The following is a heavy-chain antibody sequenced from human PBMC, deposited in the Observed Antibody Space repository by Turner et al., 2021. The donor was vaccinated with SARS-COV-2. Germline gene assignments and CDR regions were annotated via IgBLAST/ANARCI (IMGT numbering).Heavy chain of an antibody. CDR3: ARDLGSIAVAN. CDR2: ISSSRSTI. CDR1: GFTFSSYS. Sequence: EVQLVESGGGLVQPGGSLRLSCAASGFTFSSYSMNWVRQAPGKVLEWVSYISSSRSTIYYADSVKGRFTISRDNAKNSLYLQMNSLRAEDTAVYYCARDLGSIAVANWGQGTLVTVSS. J-gene: IGHJ4*02. D-gene: IGHD6-19*01. V-gene: IGHV3-48*01.